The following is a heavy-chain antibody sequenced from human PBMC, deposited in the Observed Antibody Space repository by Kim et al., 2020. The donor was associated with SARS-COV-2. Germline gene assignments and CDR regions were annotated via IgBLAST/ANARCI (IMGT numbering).Heavy chain of an antibody. CDR3: ARDSNRGYSYGWTYYYYGMDV. V-gene: IGHV3-30*04. CDR2: ISYDGSNK. Sequence: GGSLRLSCAASGFTFSSYGMHWVRQAPGKGLEWVAVISYDGSNKNYADSVKGRFTISRDNSKDTLYLQMNSLRAEDMAVYYCARDSNRGYSYGWTYYYYGMDVWGQGTTVTVSS. J-gene: IGHJ6*02. CDR1: GFTFSSYG. D-gene: IGHD5-18*01.